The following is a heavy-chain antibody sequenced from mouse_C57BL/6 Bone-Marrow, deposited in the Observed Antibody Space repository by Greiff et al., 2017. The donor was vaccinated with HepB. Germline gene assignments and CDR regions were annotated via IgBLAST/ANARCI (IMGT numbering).Heavy chain of an antibody. CDR3: TREILRLRRGAMDY. D-gene: IGHD2-2*01. Sequence: EVQGVESGEGLVKPGGSLKLSCAASGFTFSSYAMSWVRQTPEKRLEWVAYISSGGDYIYYADTVKGRFTISRDNARNTLYLQMSSLKSEDTAMYYCTREILRLRRGAMDYWGQGTSVTVSS. V-gene: IGHV5-9-1*02. CDR2: ISSGGDYI. J-gene: IGHJ4*01. CDR1: GFTFSSYA.